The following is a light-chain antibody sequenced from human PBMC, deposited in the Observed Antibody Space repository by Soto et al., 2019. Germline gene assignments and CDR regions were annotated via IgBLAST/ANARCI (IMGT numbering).Light chain of an antibody. CDR1: SSDVGSYNL. Sequence: QSALTQPASVSGSPGQSITISCTGTSSDVGSYNLVSWYQQHPGKAPKLMIYEGSKRPSGVSNRFSGSKSGNTASLPISGLQADDEADYYCCSYAGSSTWGVFGGGTKLTVL. V-gene: IGLV2-23*01. CDR2: EGS. CDR3: CSYAGSSTWGV. J-gene: IGLJ2*01.